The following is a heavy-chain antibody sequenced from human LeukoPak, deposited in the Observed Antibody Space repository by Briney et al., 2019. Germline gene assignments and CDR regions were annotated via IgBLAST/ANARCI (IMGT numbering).Heavy chain of an antibody. CDR1: GFTFSSYA. Sequence: GGSLRLSCAASGFTFSSYAMHWVRQAPGKGLEYVSAISSNGGSTYYANSVKGRFTISRDNSKNTLYLQMGSLRAEDTAVYYCAKDPSYGSGIDYWGQGTLVTVSS. CDR3: AKDPSYGSGIDY. J-gene: IGHJ4*02. V-gene: IGHV3-64*01. D-gene: IGHD2-15*01. CDR2: ISSNGGST.